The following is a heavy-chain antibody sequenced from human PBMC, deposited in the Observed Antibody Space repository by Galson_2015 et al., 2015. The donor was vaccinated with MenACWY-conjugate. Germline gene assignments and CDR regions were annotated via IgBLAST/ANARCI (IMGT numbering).Heavy chain of an antibody. D-gene: IGHD3-10*01. Sequence: SLRLSCAASGFTFSNFWMSWVRQAPGKELEWVASIKRDGSEKYLVDSVKGRFTISRDNAEKSLFLQMNSLRAEDTAVYYCARERWVRGVFFDQWGQGTLVTVSS. CDR3: ARERWVRGVFFDQ. J-gene: IGHJ4*02. CDR1: GFTFSNFW. V-gene: IGHV3-7*01. CDR2: IKRDGSEK.